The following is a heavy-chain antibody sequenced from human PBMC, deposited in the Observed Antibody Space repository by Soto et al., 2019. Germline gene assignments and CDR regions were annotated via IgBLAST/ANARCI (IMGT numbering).Heavy chain of an antibody. CDR3: ARGVAGPLHWFDP. CDR2: INAGNGNT. D-gene: IGHD6-19*01. CDR1: GYTFTSYA. Sequence: ASVKVSCKASGYTFTSYAMHWVRQAPGQRLEWMGWINAGNGNTKYSQKFQGRVTITRDTSASTAYMELSSLRSEDTTVYYCARGVAGPLHWFDPWGQGPLVTAPQ. V-gene: IGHV1-3*01. J-gene: IGHJ5*02.